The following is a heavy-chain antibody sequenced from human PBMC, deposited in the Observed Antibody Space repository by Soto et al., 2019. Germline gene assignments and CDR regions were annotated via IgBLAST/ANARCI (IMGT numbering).Heavy chain of an antibody. CDR1: GGTFSSYA. D-gene: IGHD6-13*01. Sequence: QVQLVQSGAEVKKPGSSVKVSCKASGGTFSSYAISWVRQAPGQGLEWMGGIIPIFGTANYAQKFQGRVTITADESTSTAYMSLSSLRSEDTAVYYCARANQPYVVQQLEYNWFDPWGQGTLVTVSS. J-gene: IGHJ5*02. CDR2: IIPIFGTA. CDR3: ARANQPYVVQQLEYNWFDP. V-gene: IGHV1-69*01.